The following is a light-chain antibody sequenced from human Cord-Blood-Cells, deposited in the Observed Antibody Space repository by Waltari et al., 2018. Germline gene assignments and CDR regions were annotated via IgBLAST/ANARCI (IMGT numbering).Light chain of an antibody. Sequence: DIQMTQSQSSLSASVGERVTITCRASQSISSYLNWYQQKPGKAPKLLIYAASSLQSGVPSRFSGSGSGTDFTLTISSLQPEDFATYYCQQSYSTPFGGGTKVEIK. J-gene: IGKJ4*01. CDR2: AAS. CDR3: QQSYSTP. V-gene: IGKV1-39*01. CDR1: QSISSY.